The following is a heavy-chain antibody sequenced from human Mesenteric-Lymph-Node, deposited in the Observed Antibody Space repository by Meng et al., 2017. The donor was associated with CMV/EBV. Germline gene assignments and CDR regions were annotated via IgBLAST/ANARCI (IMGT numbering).Heavy chain of an antibody. V-gene: IGHV1-69*05. Sequence: SVKVSCKASGGTFSSYAISWVRQAPGQGLEWMGGIIPIFGTANYAQKFQGRVTITTDESTSTAYMELSSLRSDDTAVYYCARDEGYCSSTSCYLFDYWGQGTLVTVSS. CDR2: IIPIFGTA. J-gene: IGHJ4*02. CDR1: GGTFSSYA. D-gene: IGHD2-2*01. CDR3: ARDEGYCSSTSCYLFDY.